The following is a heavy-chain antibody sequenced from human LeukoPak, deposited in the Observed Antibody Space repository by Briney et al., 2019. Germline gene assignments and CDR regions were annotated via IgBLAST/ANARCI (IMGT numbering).Heavy chain of an antibody. CDR3: ARQRSYPDYFDY. J-gene: IGHJ4*02. CDR2: MYPGDSDT. CDR1: GYRFTSYW. D-gene: IGHD1-26*01. V-gene: IGHV5-51*01. Sequence: RGESLKISCKGSGYRFTSYWIGWVRQMPGKGLEWMGIMYPGDSDTRYSPSFQGQVTISADKSISTAYLQWSSLKASDTAMYYCARQRSYPDYFDYCGQGTLVTVSS.